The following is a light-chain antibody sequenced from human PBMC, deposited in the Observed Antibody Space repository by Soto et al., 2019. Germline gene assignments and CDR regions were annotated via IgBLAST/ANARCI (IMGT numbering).Light chain of an antibody. V-gene: IGLV1-40*01. CDR2: GNS. Sequence: QSVLTQPPSVSGAPGQRVTISCTGSSSNIGAGYDVHWYQQLPGTAPKLLIYGNSNRPSGVPDRFSGSKSGTSASLAITGLQAEDEADYYCQSYDSSLSAYVVFVGVTKLTVL. CDR3: QSYDSSLSAYVV. CDR1: SSNIGAGYD. J-gene: IGLJ2*01.